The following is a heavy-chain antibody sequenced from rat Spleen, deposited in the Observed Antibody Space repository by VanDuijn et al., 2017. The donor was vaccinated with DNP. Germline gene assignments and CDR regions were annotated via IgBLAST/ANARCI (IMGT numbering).Heavy chain of an antibody. CDR2: ITTGGSNT. J-gene: IGHJ1*01. D-gene: IGHD1-1*01. CDR3: VREDYYSGDWYFDF. CDR1: GFTFSNYG. Sequence: EVQLVESGGGLVQPGRSLKLSCAASGFTFSNYGMAWVRQAPTKGLEWVASITTGGSNTYYRDSVKGRFTISRYNAKNTQYLQMDSLRSEDTATYYCVREDYYSGDWYFDFWGPGTMVTVSS. V-gene: IGHV5S13*01.